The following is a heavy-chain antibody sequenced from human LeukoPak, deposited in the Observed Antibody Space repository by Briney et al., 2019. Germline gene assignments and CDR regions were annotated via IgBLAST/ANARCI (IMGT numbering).Heavy chain of an antibody. CDR2: LYGGGST. Sequence: GGSLRLSCAASGFTFSSYSMNWVRQAPGKGLEWVSVLYGGGSTYYADSVKGRFTISRDNSKNTLYLQMNSLRAEDTAVYYCARSPSGEPTNWGQGTLVTVSS. V-gene: IGHV3-53*01. D-gene: IGHD3-16*01. CDR3: ARSPSGEPTN. J-gene: IGHJ4*02. CDR1: GFTFSSYS.